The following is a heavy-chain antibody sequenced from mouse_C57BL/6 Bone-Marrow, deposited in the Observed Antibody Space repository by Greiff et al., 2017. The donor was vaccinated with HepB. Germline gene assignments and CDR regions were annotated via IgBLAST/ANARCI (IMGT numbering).Heavy chain of an antibody. V-gene: IGHV1-19*01. Sequence: VQLQQSGPVLVKPGASVKMSCKASGYTFTDYYMNWVKQSHGKSLEWIGVINPYNGGTSYNQKFKGKATLTVDKSSSTAYMELNSLTSEDSAVYYCVTTVVATYYSMDYWAQGTSVPVSS. CDR3: VTTVVATYYSMDY. J-gene: IGHJ4*01. D-gene: IGHD1-1*01. CDR2: INPYNGGT. CDR1: GYTFTDYY.